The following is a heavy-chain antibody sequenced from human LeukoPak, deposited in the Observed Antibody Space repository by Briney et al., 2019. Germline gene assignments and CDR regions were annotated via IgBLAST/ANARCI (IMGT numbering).Heavy chain of an antibody. Sequence: GGSLRLSCAASGFTFSSYGMHWVRQAPGKGLEWVAVISYDGSNKYYADSVKGRFTISRDNSKNTLYLQMNSLRAEDTAVYYCAKPAAAASALDYWGQGTLVTVSS. J-gene: IGHJ4*02. D-gene: IGHD6-13*01. CDR3: AKPAAAASALDY. V-gene: IGHV3-30*18. CDR1: GFTFSSYG. CDR2: ISYDGSNK.